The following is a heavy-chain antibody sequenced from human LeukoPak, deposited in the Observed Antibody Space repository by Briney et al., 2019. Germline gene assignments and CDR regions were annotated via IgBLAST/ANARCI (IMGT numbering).Heavy chain of an antibody. V-gene: IGHV1-18*04. D-gene: IGHD2-2*01. CDR1: GYTFTSYG. Sequence: AASVKVSCKASGYTFTSYGISWVRQAPGQGLERMGWISAYNGKTNYAQKLQGRVTMTTDTSTSTAYMELRSLRSDDTAVYYCARALPYCSSTSCYYSKYNWFDPWGQGALVTVSS. CDR2: ISAYNGKT. CDR3: ARALPYCSSTSCYYSKYNWFDP. J-gene: IGHJ5*02.